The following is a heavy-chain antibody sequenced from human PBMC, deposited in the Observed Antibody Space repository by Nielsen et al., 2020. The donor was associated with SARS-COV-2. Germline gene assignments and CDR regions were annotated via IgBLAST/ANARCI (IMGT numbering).Heavy chain of an antibody. CDR2: ISGYNGDT. V-gene: IGHV1-18*04. J-gene: IGHJ6*04. CDR1: GYTFTNYG. Sequence: ASVKVSCKASGYTFTNYGISWVRQAPGQGLEWMGWISGYNGDTNYAQKFQGRVTMTTDTSTSTAYMELRSLRSDDTAVYYCASRAEGLQLWRRYFYYMDVWGKGTTVTVSS. D-gene: IGHD3-16*01. CDR3: ASRAEGLQLWRRYFYYMDV.